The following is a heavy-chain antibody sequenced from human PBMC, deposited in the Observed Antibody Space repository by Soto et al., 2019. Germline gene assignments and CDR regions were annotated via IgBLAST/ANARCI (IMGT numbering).Heavy chain of an antibody. CDR3: ARGRSTTTVTLLGLDP. CDR1: GGSISSSNW. CDR2: IYHSGST. V-gene: IGHV4-4*02. J-gene: IGHJ5*02. D-gene: IGHD4-17*01. Sequence: SETLSLTCAVPGGSISSSNWWSWVRQPPGKGLEWIGEIYHSGSTNYNPSLKSRVTISVDKSKNQFSLKLSSVTAADTAVYYCARGRSTTTVTLLGLDPWGQGTLVTVSS.